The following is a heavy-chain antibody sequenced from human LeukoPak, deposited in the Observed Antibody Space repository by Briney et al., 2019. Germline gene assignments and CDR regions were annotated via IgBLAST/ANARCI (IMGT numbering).Heavy chain of an antibody. CDR2: IYYTGST. D-gene: IGHD1-26*01. CDR3: ARDYSGSYFDY. V-gene: IGHV4-59*11. CDR1: GGSIGTHY. J-gene: IGHJ4*02. Sequence: SETLSLTCTVSGGSIGTHYWSWIRQPPGRGLEWIGYIYYTGSTKYNPSLKNRVSISVDTSKNQFSLKVSSVTAADTAVYYCARDYSGSYFDYGGQGTLVTVSS.